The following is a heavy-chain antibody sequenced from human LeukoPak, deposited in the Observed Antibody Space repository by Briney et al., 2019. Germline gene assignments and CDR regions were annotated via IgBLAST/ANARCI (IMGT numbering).Heavy chain of an antibody. Sequence: GRSLRLSCAASGFTFSSYAMHWVRQAPGKGLEWVAVISYDGSNKYYADSVKGRFTISRDNSKNTLYLQMNSLRAEDTAVYYCARDFSKVLRYFDWSAFDYWGQGTLVTVPS. V-gene: IGHV3-30*04. D-gene: IGHD3-9*01. CDR1: GFTFSSYA. CDR2: ISYDGSNK. CDR3: ARDFSKVLRYFDWSAFDY. J-gene: IGHJ4*02.